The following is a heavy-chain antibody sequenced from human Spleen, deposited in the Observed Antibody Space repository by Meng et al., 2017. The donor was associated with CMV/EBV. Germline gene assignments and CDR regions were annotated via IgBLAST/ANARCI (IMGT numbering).Heavy chain of an antibody. Sequence: SGDSDWNWVRQRRGKGLEWIGYIYYSGSTYYSPSLESQVSLSVETSKSQFSLKLTSVTAADTAAYYCARGRYYDFWSGYYPTAFDPWGQGTLVTVSS. V-gene: IGHV4-30-4*08. CDR1: SGDSD. CDR2: IYYSGST. CDR3: ARGRYYDFWSGYYPTAFDP. D-gene: IGHD3-3*01. J-gene: IGHJ5*02.